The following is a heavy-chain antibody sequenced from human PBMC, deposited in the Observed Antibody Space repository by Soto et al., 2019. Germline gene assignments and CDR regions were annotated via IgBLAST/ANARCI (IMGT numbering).Heavy chain of an antibody. D-gene: IGHD1-26*01. CDR3: ARDSTRAYGGSYYSHSDAFEG. J-gene: IGHJ3*01. CDR2: ISADSGNT. CDR1: GYTFRSYA. Sequence: QVQLVQSGGEVKKPGASVKVSCNASGYTFRSYAISWMRQAPGQGLEWLGWISADSGNTNYAQKFQCRATCNKNTTTSTAYMELKSPTSDDTAVYYCARDSTRAYGGSYYSHSDAFEGWGPGTMVTVSS. V-gene: IGHV1-18*01.